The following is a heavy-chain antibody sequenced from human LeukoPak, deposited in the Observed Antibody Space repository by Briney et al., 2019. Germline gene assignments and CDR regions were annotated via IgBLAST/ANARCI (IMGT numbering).Heavy chain of an antibody. J-gene: IGHJ3*02. V-gene: IGHV4-61*01. D-gene: IGHD3-10*01. CDR1: GGSVSSGSYY. CDR2: IYYSGST. CDR3: AREGRLLWFRGDAFDI. Sequence: SETLSLTCTVSGGSVSSGSYYWSWIRQPPGKGLEWIGYIYYSGSTNYNPSLKSRVTISVDTSKNQFSLKLSSVTAADTAVYYCAREGRLLWFRGDAFDIWGQGTMVTVSS.